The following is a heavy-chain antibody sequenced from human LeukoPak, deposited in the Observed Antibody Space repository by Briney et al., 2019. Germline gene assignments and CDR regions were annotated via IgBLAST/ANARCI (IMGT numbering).Heavy chain of an antibody. D-gene: IGHD5-18*01. CDR1: GYTFTGYY. V-gene: IGHV1-2*02. Sequence: GASGKVSCKASGYTFTGYYMHWVRQAPGQGLEWMGWINPNSGGTNYAQKFQGRVTMTRDTSISTAYMELSRLRSDDTAVYYCARVARYSYDRYYFDYWGQGTLVTVSS. CDR2: INPNSGGT. J-gene: IGHJ4*02. CDR3: ARVARYSYDRYYFDY.